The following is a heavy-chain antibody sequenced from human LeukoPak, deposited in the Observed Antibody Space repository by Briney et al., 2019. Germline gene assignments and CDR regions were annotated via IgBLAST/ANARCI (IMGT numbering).Heavy chain of an antibody. D-gene: IGHD2-2*01. Sequence: SETLSLTCTVSGGSISSSSYYWGWIRQPPGKGLEWIGSIYYSRSTYYNPSLKSRVTISVDTSKNQFSLKLSSVTAADTAVYYCARDSTPGGYWGQGTLVTVSS. CDR1: GGSISSSSYY. CDR3: ARDSTPGGY. CDR2: IYYSRST. J-gene: IGHJ4*02. V-gene: IGHV4-39*07.